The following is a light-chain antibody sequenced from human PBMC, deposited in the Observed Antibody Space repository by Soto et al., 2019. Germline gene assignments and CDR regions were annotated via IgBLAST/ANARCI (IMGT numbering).Light chain of an antibody. V-gene: IGLV2-14*01. Sequence: QSALTQTASVSGSPGQSITISCTGTSSDVGGYRYVSWYQQHPGKVPKLIIYDVSNRPSGISDRFSGSKSANTASLTISGLQAEDEADYYCSSYTSISAYVVFGGGTKVTVL. CDR1: SSDVGGYRY. CDR3: SSYTSISAYVV. CDR2: DVS. J-gene: IGLJ2*01.